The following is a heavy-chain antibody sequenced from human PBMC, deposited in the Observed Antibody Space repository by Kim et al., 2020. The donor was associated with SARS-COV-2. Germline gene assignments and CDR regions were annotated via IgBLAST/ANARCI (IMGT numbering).Heavy chain of an antibody. CDR3: AKDLQVKLWFGELFYYYYGMDV. V-gene: IGHV3-30*18. D-gene: IGHD3-10*01. Sequence: GGSLRLSCAASGFTFSSYGMHWVRQAPGKGLEWVAVISYDGSNKYYADSVKGRFTISRDNSKNTLYLQMNSLRAEDTAVYYCAKDLQVKLWFGELFYYYYGMDVWGQGTTVTVSS. J-gene: IGHJ6*02. CDR1: GFTFSSYG. CDR2: ISYDGSNK.